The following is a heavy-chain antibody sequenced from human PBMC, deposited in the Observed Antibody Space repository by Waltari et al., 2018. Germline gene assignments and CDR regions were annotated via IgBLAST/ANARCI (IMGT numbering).Heavy chain of an antibody. CDR3: SKRLDI. CDR1: GFTFSTVW. J-gene: IGHJ3*02. CDR2: INQDGGEK. V-gene: IGHV3-7*01. Sequence: EVQLVESGGGLVQPGGSLRLSCEASGFTFSTVWMDWVRQAPGKGLQWVANINQDGGEKDYLDSVKGRFTIARDNAKKSVYLEMNSLRAEDTAIYYCSKRLDIWGRGTMVAVSS.